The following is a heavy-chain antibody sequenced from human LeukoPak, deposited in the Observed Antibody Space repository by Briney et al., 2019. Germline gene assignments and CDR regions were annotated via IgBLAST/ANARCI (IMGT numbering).Heavy chain of an antibody. CDR3: ARWRGDGDHYGTFDI. D-gene: IGHD4-17*01. CDR1: GGSISSYY. J-gene: IGHJ3*02. V-gene: IGHV4-59*08. CDR2: IHYSGST. Sequence: QPSETLSLTCTVSGGSISSYYWSWIRQPPGKGLEWIAYIHYSGSTYYNPSLKSRVTMSIDTSKNQFSLKLSSVTAADTAVYYCARWRGDGDHYGTFDIWGQGTMVALSS.